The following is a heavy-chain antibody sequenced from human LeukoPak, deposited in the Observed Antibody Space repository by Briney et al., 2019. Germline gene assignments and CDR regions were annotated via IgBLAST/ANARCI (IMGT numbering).Heavy chain of an antibody. V-gene: IGHV1-8*01. Sequence: ASVKVSCKASGYTFTSYDINWVRQATGQGLEWMGWMNPNSGNTGYAQKLQGRVTMTTDTSTSTAYMELRSLRSDDTAVYYCARGYSSGWPFDYWGQGTLVTVSS. D-gene: IGHD6-19*01. J-gene: IGHJ4*02. CDR1: GYTFTSYD. CDR2: MNPNSGNT. CDR3: ARGYSSGWPFDY.